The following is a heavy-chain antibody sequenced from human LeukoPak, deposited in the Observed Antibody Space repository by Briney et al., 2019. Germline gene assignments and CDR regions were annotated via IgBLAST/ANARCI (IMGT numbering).Heavy chain of an antibody. CDR3: ARGRGRVGATSEVGAFDI. D-gene: IGHD1-26*01. CDR2: INPNSGGT. J-gene: IGHJ3*02. V-gene: IGHV1-2*02. CDR1: GYTFTGYY. Sequence: ASVKVSCKASGYTFTGYYMHWVRQAPGQGLEWMGWINPNSGGTNYAQKFQGRVTMTRDTSISTAYMELSRLRSDDTAVYYCARGRGRVGATSEVGAFDIWGQGTMVTVSS.